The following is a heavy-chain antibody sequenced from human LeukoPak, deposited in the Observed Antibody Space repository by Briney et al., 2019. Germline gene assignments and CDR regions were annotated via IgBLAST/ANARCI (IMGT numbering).Heavy chain of an antibody. CDR1: GFTFSSYW. CDR2: IKQDGSEK. Sequence: GGSLRLSCAASGFTFSSYWMSWVRQAPGKGLEWVANIKQDGSEKYYVDSVKGRFTISRDNAKNSLYLQMNSLRAEDTAVYYCARWGSGSYYTSLDYWGQGTLVTVSS. D-gene: IGHD3-10*01. V-gene: IGHV3-7*01. J-gene: IGHJ4*02. CDR3: ARWGSGSYYTSLDY.